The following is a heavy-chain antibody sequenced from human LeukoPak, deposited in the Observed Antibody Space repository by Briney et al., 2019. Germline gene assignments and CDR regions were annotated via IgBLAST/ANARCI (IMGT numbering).Heavy chain of an antibody. J-gene: IGHJ4*01. CDR1: GVTCRSYE. Sequence: GGSLRLSCAASGVTCRSYEMNWVRQAPGKGLEWVSYISSSGSTIYYADSVKGRFTISRDNAKNSLYLQMNSLRAEDMAVYYCARSTAVAREYYFDYWGHGTLVTVSS. D-gene: IGHD6-19*01. V-gene: IGHV3-48*03. CDR3: ARSTAVAREYYFDY. CDR2: ISSSGSTI.